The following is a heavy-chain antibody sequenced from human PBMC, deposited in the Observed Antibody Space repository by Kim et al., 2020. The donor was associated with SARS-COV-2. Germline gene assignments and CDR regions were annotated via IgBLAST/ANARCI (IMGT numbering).Heavy chain of an antibody. V-gene: IGHV4-31*03. J-gene: IGHJ6*01. D-gene: IGHD1-1*01. CDR2: IFYSGSI. Sequence: SETLSLTCTVSGGSVSSGDHYWTWIRQHSGRGLEWIGYIFYSGSIFYNPSLKSRITLSLDTSKNQFSLKLTSMTAADTAVYFCARGPSSLNWNYG. CDR3: ARGPSSLNWNYG. CDR1: GGSVSSGDHY.